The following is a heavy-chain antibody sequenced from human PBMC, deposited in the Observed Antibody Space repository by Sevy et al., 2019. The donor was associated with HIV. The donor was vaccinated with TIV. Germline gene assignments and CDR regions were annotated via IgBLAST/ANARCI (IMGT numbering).Heavy chain of an antibody. CDR1: GFTFSSYS. J-gene: IGHJ4*02. D-gene: IGHD2-15*01. CDR2: ISSSSIYI. Sequence: GGSLRLSCAASGFTFSSYSMNWVRQAPGKGLEWFSPISSSSIYIYYADSVKGRFTISRDNAKNSLYLQMNSLRAEDTAVYYCARDPGFYCSGGSCYPRYYFDYWGQGTLVTVSS. CDR3: ARDPGFYCSGGSCYPRYYFDY. V-gene: IGHV3-21*01.